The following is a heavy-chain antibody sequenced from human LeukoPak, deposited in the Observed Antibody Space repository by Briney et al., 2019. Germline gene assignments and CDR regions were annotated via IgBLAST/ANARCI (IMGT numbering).Heavy chain of an antibody. CDR2: IHHDGSNK. CDR1: GFTFSSYG. V-gene: IGHV3-30*02. J-gene: IGHJ4*02. D-gene: IGHD1-1*01. Sequence: GGSLRLSWAASGFTFSSYGMHWVRQPPGKGLDWVAFIHHDGSNKYYADSVRGRFTISRDNSKNTLYLQMNSLRAEDTALYYCAKGLETESRLDSWGQGTLVTVSS. CDR3: AKGLETESRLDS.